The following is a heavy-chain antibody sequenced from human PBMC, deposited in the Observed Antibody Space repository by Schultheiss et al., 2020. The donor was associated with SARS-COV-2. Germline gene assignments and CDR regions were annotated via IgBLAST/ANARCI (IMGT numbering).Heavy chain of an antibody. CDR2: TYPGDSDT. CDR3: ARLAGFRSRNYYHGMDV. V-gene: IGHV5-51*01. CDR1: EYSFTSYW. D-gene: IGHD6-13*01. Sequence: GESLKISCKGSEYSFTSYWIGWVRQMPGKGLEWMGLTYPGDSDTRYSPSFQGQVTISADKSISTAYLQWSSLKASDTAIYYCARLAGFRSRNYYHGMDVWGQGTTVTVSS. J-gene: IGHJ6*02.